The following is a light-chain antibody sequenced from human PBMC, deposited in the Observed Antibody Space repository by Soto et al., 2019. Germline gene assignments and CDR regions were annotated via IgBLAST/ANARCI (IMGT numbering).Light chain of an antibody. Sequence: QSVLTQPPSASGTPGQTVTISCAGSTSNIVRNTVSWYQQLPGTAPKLRIYFNNQRPSGVPDGFSGSKSGNSAALAISGLQSDHVADYYCASWDDTLNGLVFGGGTKVTV. CDR1: TSNIVRNT. V-gene: IGLV1-44*01. J-gene: IGLJ3*02. CDR3: ASWDDTLNGLV. CDR2: FNN.